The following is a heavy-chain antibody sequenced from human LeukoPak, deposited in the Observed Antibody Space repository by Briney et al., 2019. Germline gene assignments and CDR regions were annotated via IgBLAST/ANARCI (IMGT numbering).Heavy chain of an antibody. CDR1: GFTFSDYN. CDR2: ISRSGSTK. CDR3: TRVVVLVAATGWYYNYYMDV. V-gene: IGHV3-11*01. D-gene: IGHD2-15*01. Sequence: PGGSLRLSCAASGFTFSDYNMRWIRQAPGKVLEWVSSISRSGSTKYYADSVKGRFTISRDNAKNSLFLQMNSLRAEDTAVYYCTRVVVLVAATGWYYNYYMDVWGKGTTVTVSS. J-gene: IGHJ6*03.